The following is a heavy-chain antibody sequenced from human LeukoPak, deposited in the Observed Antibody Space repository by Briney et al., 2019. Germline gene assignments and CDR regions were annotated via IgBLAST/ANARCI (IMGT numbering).Heavy chain of an antibody. D-gene: IGHD3-3*01. Sequence: SETLSFTCAVYGGSFSGYYWSWIRQPPGKGLEWIGEINHSGSTNYNPSLKSRVTISVDTSKNQFSLKLSSVTAADTAVYYCARADREVTIFGVVIQSYFDYWGQGTLVTVSS. CDR3: ARADREVTIFGVVIQSYFDY. CDR2: INHSGST. J-gene: IGHJ4*02. V-gene: IGHV4-34*01. CDR1: GGSFSGYY.